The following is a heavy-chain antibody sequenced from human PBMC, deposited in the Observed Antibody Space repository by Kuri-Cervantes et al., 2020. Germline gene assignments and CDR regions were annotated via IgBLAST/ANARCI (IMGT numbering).Heavy chain of an antibody. CDR3: ARGGVTVTTILGTP. CDR2: ISSSSSYI. J-gene: IGHJ5*02. D-gene: IGHD4-17*01. Sequence: GESLKISCAASGFTFSTYSMNWVRQAPGKGLEWVSSISSSSSYIYYADSVKGRFTISRDNAKNSLYLQMNSLRAEDTAVYYCARGGVTVTTILGTPWGQGTLVTVSS. CDR1: GFTFSTYS. V-gene: IGHV3-21*03.